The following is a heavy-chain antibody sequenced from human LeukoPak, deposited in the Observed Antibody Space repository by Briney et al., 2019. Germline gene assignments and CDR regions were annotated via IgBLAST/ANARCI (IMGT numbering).Heavy chain of an antibody. Sequence: PGGSLRLSCAASGFTFDDYAMHWVRQAPGKGLEWVSGISWNSGSIGYADSVKGRFTTSRDNAKNSLYLQMNSLRAEDTALYYCAKGAVEMATIPPDYWGQGTLVTVSS. CDR2: ISWNSGSI. V-gene: IGHV3-9*01. J-gene: IGHJ4*02. CDR3: AKGAVEMATIPPDY. D-gene: IGHD5-24*01. CDR1: GFTFDDYA.